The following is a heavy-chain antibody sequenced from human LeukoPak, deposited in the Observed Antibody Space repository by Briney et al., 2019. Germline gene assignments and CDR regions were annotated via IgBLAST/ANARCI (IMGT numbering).Heavy chain of an antibody. J-gene: IGHJ4*02. CDR3: AKYTPANYYGAGSIFDY. V-gene: IGHV3-23*01. CDR2: ISGRGVST. Sequence: GGSLRLSCAASEFTFSIYAMSWVRQAPGKGLEWVSAISGRGVSTYYADSVKGRFTISRDNSKDTLYLQMSNLRAEDTAVYYCAKYTPANYYGAGSIFDYWGQGTLVTVSS. CDR1: EFTFSIYA. D-gene: IGHD3-10*01.